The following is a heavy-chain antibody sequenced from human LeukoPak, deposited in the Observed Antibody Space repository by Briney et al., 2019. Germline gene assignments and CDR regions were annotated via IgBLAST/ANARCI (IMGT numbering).Heavy chain of an antibody. D-gene: IGHD5-12*01. CDR3: ARGRLRYLFDY. J-gene: IGHJ4*02. Sequence: PGGSLRLSCAASGFTFSSYEVNWVRQAPGKGLEWISYISSSGSTIYYADSVKGRFTISRDNAKNPLYLQMNSLRAEDTAVYYCARGRLRYLFDYWGQGTLVTVSS. CDR1: GFTFSSYE. CDR2: ISSSGSTI. V-gene: IGHV3-48*03.